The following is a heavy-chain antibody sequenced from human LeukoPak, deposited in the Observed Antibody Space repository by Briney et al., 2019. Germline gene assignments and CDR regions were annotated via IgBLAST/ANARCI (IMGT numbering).Heavy chain of an antibody. CDR2: VSYDGSNK. V-gene: IGHV3-30*04. D-gene: IGHD2-15*01. J-gene: IGHJ4*02. CDR3: ARGDCSGGSCYLSLTTIDY. Sequence: PGRALRLSCAASGFTFSSYAMHWVRQAPGKGLEWVAAVSYDGSNKYYADSVKGRFTISRDNAKNSLYLQMNSLRAEDTAVYYCARGDCSGGSCYLSLTTIDYWGQGTLVTVSS. CDR1: GFTFSSYA.